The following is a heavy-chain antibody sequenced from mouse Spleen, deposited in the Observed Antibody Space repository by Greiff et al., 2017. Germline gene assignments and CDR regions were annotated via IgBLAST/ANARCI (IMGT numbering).Heavy chain of an antibody. CDR1: GFTFSSYA. D-gene: IGHD2-10*02. CDR3: ARRYGNFFDY. CDR2: ISSGGSYT. V-gene: IGHV5-9-4*01. J-gene: IGHJ2*01. Sequence: EVKLVESGGGLVKPGGSLKLSCAASGFTFSSYAMSWVRQSPEKRLEWVAEISSGGSYTYYPDTVTGRFTISRDNAKNTLYLEMSSLRSEDTAMYYCARRYGNFFDYWGQGTTLTVSS.